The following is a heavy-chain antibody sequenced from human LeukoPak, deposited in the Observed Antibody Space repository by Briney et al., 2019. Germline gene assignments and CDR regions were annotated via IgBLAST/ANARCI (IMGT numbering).Heavy chain of an antibody. Sequence: GGSLRLSCAASGVTFRSFGMHWVRQAPGKGLEWVAVIWYDGTHKSYAESVKGRFTISRDNSNSALYLDMDSLRAEDTSIYYCAKDWAAHSLSHFDNWGQGTL. CDR1: GVTFRSFG. D-gene: IGHD3-9*01. CDR3: AKDWAAHSLSHFDN. V-gene: IGHV3-33*06. CDR2: IWYDGTHK. J-gene: IGHJ4*02.